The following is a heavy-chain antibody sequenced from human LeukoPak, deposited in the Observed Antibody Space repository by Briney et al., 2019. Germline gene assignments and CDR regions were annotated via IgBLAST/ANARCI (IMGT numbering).Heavy chain of an antibody. CDR2: INPNSGGT. D-gene: IGHD1-26*01. V-gene: IGHV1-2*02. Sequence: ASVKVSCKASGYTFTSYGISWVRQAPGQGLEWMGWINPNSGGTNYAQKFQGRVTMTRDTSISTAYMELSRLRSDDTAVYYCVRDGSGSYSAGYNWFDPWGQGTLVTVSS. CDR1: GYTFTSYG. CDR3: VRDGSGSYSAGYNWFDP. J-gene: IGHJ5*02.